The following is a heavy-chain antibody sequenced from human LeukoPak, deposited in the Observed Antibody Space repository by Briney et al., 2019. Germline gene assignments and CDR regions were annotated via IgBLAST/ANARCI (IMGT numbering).Heavy chain of an antibody. D-gene: IGHD3-10*01. CDR1: GYSISSGYY. CDR2: IYHSGST. J-gene: IGHJ4*02. V-gene: IGHV4-38-2*02. Sequence: PSETLSLTCTVSGYSISSGYYWGWIRQPPGKGLEWIGSIYHSGSTYYNPSLKSRVTISVDTSKNQFSLKLSSVTAADTAVYYCATFYSFYRGAHDCWGQGTLVTVSS. CDR3: ATFYSFYRGAHDC.